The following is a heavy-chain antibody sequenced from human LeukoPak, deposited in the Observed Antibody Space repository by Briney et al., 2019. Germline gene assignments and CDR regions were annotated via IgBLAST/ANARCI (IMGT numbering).Heavy chain of an antibody. J-gene: IGHJ6*03. CDR2: IIPIFGTA. CDR1: GGTFSSYA. Sequence: SVKVSCKASGGTFSSYAISWVRQAPGQGLEWMGGIIPIFGTANYAQKFQGRVTITTDESTSTAYMELSSLRSEDTAVYYCARSPDPYCSSTSCYRGSRFYVDVWGKGTTVTVSS. V-gene: IGHV1-69*05. D-gene: IGHD2-2*02. CDR3: ARSPDPYCSSTSCYRGSRFYVDV.